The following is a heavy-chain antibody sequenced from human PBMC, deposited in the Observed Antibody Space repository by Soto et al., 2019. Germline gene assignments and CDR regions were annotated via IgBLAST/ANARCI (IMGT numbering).Heavy chain of an antibody. CDR3: ASPREGTLDFDF. CDR2: INSNTGNP. CDR1: GHIFTTYG. D-gene: IGHD1-26*01. Sequence: ASVKVSCKASGHIFTTYGINWVRQAPGQGLEWLGWINSNTGNPTYAQDFRGRLVFSLDTSVSTAYLQIYSLKAEDTAAIYCASPREGTLDFDFWGQGSLVTVSS. J-gene: IGHJ4*02. V-gene: IGHV7-4-1*01.